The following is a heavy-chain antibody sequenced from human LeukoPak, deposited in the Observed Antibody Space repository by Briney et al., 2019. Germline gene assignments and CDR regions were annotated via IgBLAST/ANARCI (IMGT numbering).Heavy chain of an antibody. D-gene: IGHD3-10*01. CDR2: ISSSGSTI. CDR1: GFTFSDYY. V-gene: IGHV3-11*04. CDR3: ATTKVLWFGDVSFDY. J-gene: IGHJ4*02. Sequence: GGSLRLSCAASGFTFSDYYMSWIRQAPGKGLEWVSYISSSGSTIYYADSVKGRFTISRDNSKNTLYLQMNSLRAEDTAVYYCATTKVLWFGDVSFDYWGQGTLVTVSS.